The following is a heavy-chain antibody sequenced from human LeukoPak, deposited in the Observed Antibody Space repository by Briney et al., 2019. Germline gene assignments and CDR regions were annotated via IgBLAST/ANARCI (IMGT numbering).Heavy chain of an antibody. CDR3: ARVDLYVPDY. Sequence: PGGSLRLSCAASGFTFSSHWMSWVRQAPGKGLEWVANIKQDGSEKYYADSVKGRFTISRDNAKNSLYLQMNSLRAEDTAVYYCARVDLYVPDYWGQGTLVTVSS. CDR2: IKQDGSEK. V-gene: IGHV3-7*01. CDR1: GFTFSSHW. J-gene: IGHJ4*02. D-gene: IGHD5/OR15-5a*01.